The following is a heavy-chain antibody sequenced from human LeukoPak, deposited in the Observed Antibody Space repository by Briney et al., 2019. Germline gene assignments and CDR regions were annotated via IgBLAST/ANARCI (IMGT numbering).Heavy chain of an antibody. CDR1: GYTFTNYY. D-gene: IGHD3-22*01. Sequence: ASVKVSFKASGYTFTNYYMHWVRQAPGQGLEWMGIINPSGGSTSYAQKFQGRLTMTRDTSTSTVYMELSSLRSEDTAVYYCARIGYYYDSSGPNFDYWGQGTLVTVSS. J-gene: IGHJ4*02. V-gene: IGHV1-46*03. CDR3: ARIGYYYDSSGPNFDY. CDR2: INPSGGST.